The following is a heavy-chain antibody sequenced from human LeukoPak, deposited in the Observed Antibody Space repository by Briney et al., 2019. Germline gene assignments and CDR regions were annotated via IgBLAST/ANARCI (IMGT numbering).Heavy chain of an antibody. CDR3: ARYTYYYDSSGYYPYFFDY. J-gene: IGHJ4*02. V-gene: IGHV4-4*07. CDR2: IYTSGST. CDR1: GGSISSYY. D-gene: IGHD3-22*01. Sequence: SETLSLTCTVSGGSISSYYWSWIRQPAGKGLEWIGRIYTSGSTNYNPSLKSQVTMSVDTSKNQFSLKLSSVTAADTAVYYCARYTYYYDSSGYYPYFFDYWGQGTLVTVSS.